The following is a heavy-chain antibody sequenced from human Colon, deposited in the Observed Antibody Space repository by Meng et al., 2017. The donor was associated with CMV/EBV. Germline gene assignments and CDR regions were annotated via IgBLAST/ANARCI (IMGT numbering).Heavy chain of an antibody. D-gene: IGHD3-16*01. Sequence: SRGSLSIGGYYLNWIRQAPGSGLEWSGYIYHTGTSHYNPSLQSRLTLSVDTSKNQFPLSLKSVTAADTAVYYCARAPFDPTTRHFDFWGQGILVTVSS. J-gene: IGHJ4*02. CDR1: RGSLSIGGYY. V-gene: IGHV4-31*02. CDR3: ARAPFDPTTRHFDF. CDR2: IYHTGTS.